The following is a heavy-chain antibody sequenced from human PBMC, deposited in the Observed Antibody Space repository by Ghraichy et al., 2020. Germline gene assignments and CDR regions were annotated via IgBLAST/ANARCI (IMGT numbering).Heavy chain of an antibody. Sequence: SETLSLTCTVSGGSISSYYWSWIRQPAGKGLEWIGRIYTSGSTNYNPSLKSRVTMSVDTSKNQFSLKLSSVTAADTAVYYCARERSRRGTIFGVVIYYGMDVWGQGTTVTVSS. CDR2: IYTSGST. V-gene: IGHV4-4*07. J-gene: IGHJ6*02. CDR3: ARERSRRGTIFGVVIYYGMDV. D-gene: IGHD3-3*01. CDR1: GGSISSYY.